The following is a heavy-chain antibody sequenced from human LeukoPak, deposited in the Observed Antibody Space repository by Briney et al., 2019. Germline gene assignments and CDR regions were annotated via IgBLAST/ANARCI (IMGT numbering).Heavy chain of an antibody. Sequence: GESLKISCKGSGYSFTSYWIGWVRQMPGKGLEWMGIIYPGDSDTRYSPSFQGQVTISADKSISTAYLQWSSLKASDTAMYYCARGVWFGELSASWFDPWGQGTLVTVSS. CDR3: ARGVWFGELSASWFDP. D-gene: IGHD3-10*01. J-gene: IGHJ5*02. CDR1: GYSFTSYW. CDR2: IYPGDSDT. V-gene: IGHV5-51*01.